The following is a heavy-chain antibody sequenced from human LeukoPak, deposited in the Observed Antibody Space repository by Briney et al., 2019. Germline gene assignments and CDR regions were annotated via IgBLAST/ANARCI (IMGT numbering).Heavy chain of an antibody. CDR1: GFTFSSYA. J-gene: IGHJ4*02. CDR2: ISGSGGST. Sequence: GGSLRLSCAASGFTFSSYAMSWARQAPGKGLEWVSAISGSGGSTYYADSVKGRFTISRDNSKNTLYLQMNSLRAEDTAVYYCAMESGDYVTAAFDYWGQGTLVTVSS. D-gene: IGHD4-17*01. CDR3: AMESGDYVTAAFDY. V-gene: IGHV3-23*01.